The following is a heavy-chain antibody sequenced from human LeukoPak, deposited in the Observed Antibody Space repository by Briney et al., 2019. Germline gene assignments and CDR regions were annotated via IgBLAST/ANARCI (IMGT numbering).Heavy chain of an antibody. D-gene: IGHD2-2*01. CDR1: GFTFSGSA. V-gene: IGHV3-73*01. CDR2: IRSKANSYAT. Sequence: PGGSLRLSWAASGFTFSGSAMDSVRQAAGKGLEWVVRIRSKANSYATAYAASVKGRFTISRDDSKNTAYLQMNSLKSEDTAVYYCTRHLSTGYWGQGTLVTVSS. J-gene: IGHJ4*02. CDR3: TRHLSTGY.